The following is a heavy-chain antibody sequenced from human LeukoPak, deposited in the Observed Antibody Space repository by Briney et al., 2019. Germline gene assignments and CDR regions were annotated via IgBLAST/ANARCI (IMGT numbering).Heavy chain of an antibody. Sequence: GGSLRLSCAASGFTFDDYAMHWVRQAPGKGLEWVSGISWNSGSIGYADSVKGRFTISRDNAKNSLYLQMNSLRAEDMALYYCAKGGSDFWNHMDVWGKGTTVTVSS. D-gene: IGHD3-3*01. CDR1: GFTFDDYA. V-gene: IGHV3-9*03. CDR2: ISWNSGSI. J-gene: IGHJ6*03. CDR3: AKGGSDFWNHMDV.